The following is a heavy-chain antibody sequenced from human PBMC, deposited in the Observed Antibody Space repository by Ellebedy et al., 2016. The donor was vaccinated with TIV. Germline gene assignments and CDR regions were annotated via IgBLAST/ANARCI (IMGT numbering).Heavy chain of an antibody. V-gene: IGHV1-46*01. CDR2: INSRGGST. D-gene: IGHD4-17*01. CDR1: GNTFSSYY. Sequence: AASVKVSCKASGNTFSSYYMHWVRQAPGQGLEWMGMINSRGGSTTYAQKFQDRVTMTRDTSTSTVALELSSLRSEDTAVYYGARVTPVRTTVAFDIWGQGTMVSVSS. CDR3: ARVTPVRTTVAFDI. J-gene: IGHJ3*02.